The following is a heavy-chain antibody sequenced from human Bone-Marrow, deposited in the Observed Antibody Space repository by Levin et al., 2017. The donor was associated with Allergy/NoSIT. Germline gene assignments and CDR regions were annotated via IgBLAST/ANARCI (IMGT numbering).Heavy chain of an antibody. V-gene: IGHV3-48*03. J-gene: IGHJ4*02. CDR3: ATLWGGGANFDH. D-gene: IGHD2-21*01. CDR2: ISNSAGTI. Sequence: LSLTCAASGFPFCSSEMNWVRHAPGKGLEWMSYISNSAGTIYYADSLEGRFTISRDNAKNSLYLQMNSLRAEDTAVYYCATLWGGGANFDHWGQGTLVTVSS. CDR1: GFPFCSSE.